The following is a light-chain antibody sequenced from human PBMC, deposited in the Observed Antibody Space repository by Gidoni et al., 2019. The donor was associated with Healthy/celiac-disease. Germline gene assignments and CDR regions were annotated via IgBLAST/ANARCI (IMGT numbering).Light chain of an antibody. J-gene: IGKJ2*01. CDR2: DAS. V-gene: IGKV3-11*01. Sequence: ELALTQSRATLSLSPGERATLSCRASQSVSSYLAWYHQKPGQAPRRLIYDASNRATVIPARFSGSGSGTDVTRTISSLEPEDVAVDYCQQRSNWPPYTFGQGTKLEIK. CDR3: QQRSNWPPYT. CDR1: QSVSSY.